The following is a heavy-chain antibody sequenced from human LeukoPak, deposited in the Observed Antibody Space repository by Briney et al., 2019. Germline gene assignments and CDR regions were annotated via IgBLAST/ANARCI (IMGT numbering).Heavy chain of an antibody. J-gene: IGHJ4*02. Sequence: PGGSLRLSCAASGFTFSSYAMSWVRQAPGKGLEWVSVIYSGGSTYYADSVKGRFTISRDNSKNTLYLQMNSLRAEDTAVYYCARDSYPDYWGQGTLVTVSS. CDR3: ARDSYPDY. CDR1: GFTFSSYA. V-gene: IGHV3-66*01. CDR2: IYSGGST.